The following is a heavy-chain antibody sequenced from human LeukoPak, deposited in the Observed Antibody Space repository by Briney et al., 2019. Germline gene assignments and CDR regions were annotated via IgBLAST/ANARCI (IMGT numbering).Heavy chain of an antibody. V-gene: IGHV1-2*02. J-gene: IGHJ4*02. D-gene: IGHD1-26*01. CDR3: ARDERRRLRTYSGSFKIVYYFDY. CDR1: GYTFTGYY. Sequence: ASVKVSCKASGYTFTGYYIHWVRQAPEQGLEWMGWINPNSGGTDYAQTFQGRVSMTRDTSITTAYMELSRLKSDDTAVYYCARDERRRLRTYSGSFKIVYYFDYWGQGTLVTVSS. CDR2: INPNSGGT.